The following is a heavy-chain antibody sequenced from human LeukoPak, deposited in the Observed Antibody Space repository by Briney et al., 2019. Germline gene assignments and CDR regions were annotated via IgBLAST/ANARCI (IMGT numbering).Heavy chain of an antibody. CDR3: VRHLYLRNWFDP. J-gene: IGHJ5*02. Sequence: PSETLSLTCGVYGGSFSGYQWTWSRRPPGKGLEWIGEINHSGSTNYNPSLKSRVTISVYTSKNQFSLKLNSVTAADTAVYYCVRHLYLRNWFDPWGQGTLVTVSS. D-gene: IGHD2-2*02. CDR2: INHSGST. CDR1: GGSFSGYQ. V-gene: IGHV4-34*01.